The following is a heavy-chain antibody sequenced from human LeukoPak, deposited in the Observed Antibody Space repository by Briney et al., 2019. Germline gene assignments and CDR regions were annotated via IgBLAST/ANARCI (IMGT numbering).Heavy chain of an antibody. CDR1: GYTFTSYY. V-gene: IGHV1-2*02. D-gene: IGHD3-22*01. J-gene: IGHJ4*02. CDR2: INPNSGGT. CDR3: ASSDSSGYYGVFDY. Sequence: GASVKVSCKASGYTFTSYYMHWVRQAPGQGLEWMGWINPNSGGTNYAQKFQGRVTMTRDTSISTAYMELSRLRSDDTAVYYCASSDSSGYYGVFDYWGQGTLVTVSS.